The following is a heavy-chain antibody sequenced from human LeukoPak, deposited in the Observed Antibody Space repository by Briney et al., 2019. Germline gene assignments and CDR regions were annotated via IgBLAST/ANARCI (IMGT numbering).Heavy chain of an antibody. CDR1: GGTFSSYA. CDR3: ARGVGTRPTH. Sequence: GASVKVSCKASGGTFSSYAISWVRQAPGQGLEWMGWINPNSGGTNYAQKFQGRVTMTRDTSISTAYMELSRLRSDDTAVYYCARGVGTRPTHWGQGTLVTVSS. J-gene: IGHJ1*01. V-gene: IGHV1-2*02. CDR2: INPNSGGT. D-gene: IGHD1-26*01.